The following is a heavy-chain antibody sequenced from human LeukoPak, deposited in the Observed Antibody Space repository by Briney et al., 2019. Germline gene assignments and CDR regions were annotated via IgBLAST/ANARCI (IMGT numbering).Heavy chain of an antibody. J-gene: IGHJ4*02. CDR3: ARADGIAAAGDFDY. Sequence: PSETLSLTCSVSSGSVSSNNHYWGWIRQPPGKGLEWIGSIYHSGSTYYNPSLKSRVTISVDTSKNQFSLKLSSVTAADTAVYYCARADGIAAAGDFDYWGQGTLVTVSS. CDR1: SGSVSSNNHY. V-gene: IGHV4-39*07. CDR2: IYHSGST. D-gene: IGHD6-13*01.